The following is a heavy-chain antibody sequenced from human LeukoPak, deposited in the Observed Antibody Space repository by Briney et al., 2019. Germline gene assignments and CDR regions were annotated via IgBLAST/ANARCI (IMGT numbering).Heavy chain of an antibody. D-gene: IGHD1-26*01. J-gene: IGHJ4*02. CDR1: GGAISSGGYY. V-gene: IGHV4-30-2*01. CDR2: IYDSGST. Sequence: PSETLSLTCTVYGGAISSGGYYWSWIRQPPGKGLEWIGYIYDSGSTYYNPSLKSRATISVDRSQNQLSLKLSSVTAADTAVYYCARVLREWELPQPAAFDHWGQGTLVSVSS. CDR3: ARVLREWELPQPAAFDH.